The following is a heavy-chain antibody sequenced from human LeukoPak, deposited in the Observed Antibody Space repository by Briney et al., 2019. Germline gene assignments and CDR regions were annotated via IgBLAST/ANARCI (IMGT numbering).Heavy chain of an antibody. Sequence: KTSETLSLTCTVSGYSISSGYYWGWIRQPPGKGLEWIGSIYHSGSTYYNPSLKSRVTISVDTSKNQFSLKLSSVTAADTAVYYCARQWELLSGLDYWGQGTLVTVSS. J-gene: IGHJ4*02. CDR2: IYHSGST. D-gene: IGHD1-26*01. CDR3: ARQWELLSGLDY. V-gene: IGHV4-38-2*02. CDR1: GYSISSGYY.